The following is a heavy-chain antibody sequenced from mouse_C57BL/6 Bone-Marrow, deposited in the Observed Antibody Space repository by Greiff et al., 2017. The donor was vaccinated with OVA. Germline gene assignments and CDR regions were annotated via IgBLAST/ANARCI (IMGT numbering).Heavy chain of an antibody. CDR1: GFTFSSYA. V-gene: IGHV5-9-1*02. CDR2: ISSGGDYI. J-gene: IGHJ2*01. CDR3: TRVYYGSSHDY. Sequence: QGVESGEGLVKPGGSLKLSCAASGFTFSSYAMSWVRQTPEKRLEWVAYISSGGDYIYYADTVKGRFTISRDNARNTLYLQMSSLKSEDTAMYYCTRVYYGSSHDYWGQGTTLTVSS. D-gene: IGHD1-1*01.